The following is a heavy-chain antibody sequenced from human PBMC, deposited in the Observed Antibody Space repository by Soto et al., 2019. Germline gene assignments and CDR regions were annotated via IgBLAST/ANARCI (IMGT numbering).Heavy chain of an antibody. D-gene: IGHD3-16*01. CDR3: ARTVLRLVYYYGMDV. J-gene: IGHJ6*02. V-gene: IGHV4-31*03. CDR2: IYYSGST. CDR1: GGSISSGGYY. Sequence: QVQLQESGPGLVKPSQTLSLTCTVSGGSISSGGYYWSWIRRHPGKGLEWIGYIYYSGSTYYNPSLKSRVTISVDTSKNQFSLKLSSVTAADTAVYYCARTVLRLVYYYGMDVWGQGTTVTVSS.